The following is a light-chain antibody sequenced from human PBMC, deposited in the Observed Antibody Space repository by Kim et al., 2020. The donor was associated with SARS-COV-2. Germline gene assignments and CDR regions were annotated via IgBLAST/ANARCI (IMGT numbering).Light chain of an antibody. Sequence: GQKITSSCAGTASDVGGYNYVSWYQQHPGRAPKIMIFDVTSRPSGVSNRFSGSKSGNTASLTISGLQAEDEADYYCCSHTISSTWVFGTGTKVTVL. V-gene: IGLV2-14*03. CDR2: DVT. CDR1: ASDVGGYNY. J-gene: IGLJ1*01. CDR3: CSHTISSTWV.